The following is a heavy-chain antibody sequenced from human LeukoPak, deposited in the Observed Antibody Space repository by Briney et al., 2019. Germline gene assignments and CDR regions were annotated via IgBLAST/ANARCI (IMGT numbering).Heavy chain of an antibody. V-gene: IGHV1-18*01. CDR2: ISAYNGNT. D-gene: IGHD6-19*01. Sequence: ASVKVSCKASGYTFTSYGISWVRQAPGQGLEWMGWISAYNGNTNYAQKLQGRVTMTTDTSTSTAYMELRSLRSDDTAVYYCARDAYSSGWSTNGFDPWGQGTLVTVSS. J-gene: IGHJ5*02. CDR1: GYTFTSYG. CDR3: ARDAYSSGWSTNGFDP.